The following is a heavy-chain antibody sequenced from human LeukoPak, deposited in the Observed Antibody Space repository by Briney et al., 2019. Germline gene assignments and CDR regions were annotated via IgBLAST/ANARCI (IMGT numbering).Heavy chain of an antibody. CDR3: ASRLRERFDS. D-gene: IGHD5-12*01. CDR1: GYRFTSYW. V-gene: IGHV5-51*01. J-gene: IGHJ4*02. CDR2: IYPGDSDT. Sequence: GESLKISCKGSGYRFTSYWIAWVRQMPGKGLEWMGSIYPGDSDTRYSPSFQGQVTISADKSISTAYLQWSSLKASDTAMYYCASRLRERFDSWGQGTLVTVSS.